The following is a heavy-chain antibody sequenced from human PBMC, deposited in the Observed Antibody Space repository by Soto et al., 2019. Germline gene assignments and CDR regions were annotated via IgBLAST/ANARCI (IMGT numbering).Heavy chain of an antibody. CDR1: GFTVSTKY. Sequence: PGGSLRLSCAASGFTVSTKYMSWVRQAPGKGLEWVSVIYSGGSTFYADSVRGRFTISRDNSKNTVNLQMNSLRAEDTAVYYCARDPWAADYWSQGTLVTVPQ. CDR2: IYSGGST. V-gene: IGHV3-66*01. D-gene: IGHD3-16*01. J-gene: IGHJ4*02. CDR3: ARDPWAADY.